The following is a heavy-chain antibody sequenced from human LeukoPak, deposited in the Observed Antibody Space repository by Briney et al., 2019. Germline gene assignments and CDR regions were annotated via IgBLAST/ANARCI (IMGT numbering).Heavy chain of an antibody. V-gene: IGHV3-23*01. CDR3: AKDRLSTPTAPRFDP. CDR2: ISGSGGSI. D-gene: IGHD4-23*01. CDR1: GFTFSSYW. J-gene: IGHJ5*02. Sequence: GGSLRLSCAASGFTFSSYWMHWVRQAPGKGLEWVSVISGSGGSISYADSVKGRFAISRDNSKNTLYLQMNSLRAEDTALYYCAKDRLSTPTAPRFDPWGQGTQVTVSS.